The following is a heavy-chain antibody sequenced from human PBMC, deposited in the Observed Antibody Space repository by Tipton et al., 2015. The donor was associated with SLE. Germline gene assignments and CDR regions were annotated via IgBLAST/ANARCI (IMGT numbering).Heavy chain of an antibody. V-gene: IGHV4-34*01. CDR3: ARGFTMVRGLFDY. CDR1: GGSFSSYY. CDR2: INHSGST. J-gene: IGHJ4*02. Sequence: TLSLTCAVYGGSFSSYYWSWIRQPPGKGLEWIGEINHSGSTNYNPSLKSRVTISVDTSKNQFSLKLSSVTAADTAVYYCARGFTMVRGLFDYWGQGTLVTVSS. D-gene: IGHD3-10*01.